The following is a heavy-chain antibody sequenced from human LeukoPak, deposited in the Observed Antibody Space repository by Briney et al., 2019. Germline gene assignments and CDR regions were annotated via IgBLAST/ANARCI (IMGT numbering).Heavy chain of an antibody. V-gene: IGHV3-23*01. CDR1: GFTFSAYA. CDR3: AKQPLLWFGDQDYFDR. J-gene: IGHJ4*02. Sequence: GGSLRLSCAASGFTFSAYAMTWVRQAPGKGLEWVSSIGGRSDTTHYADSVKGRFTISRENAKNTLYLQMTSLRAEDTAFYFCAKQPLLWFGDQDYFDRWGQGTLVIVSS. D-gene: IGHD3-10*01. CDR2: IGGRSDTT.